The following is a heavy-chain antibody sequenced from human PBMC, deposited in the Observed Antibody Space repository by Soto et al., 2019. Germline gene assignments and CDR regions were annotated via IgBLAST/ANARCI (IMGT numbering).Heavy chain of an antibody. CDR1: GFTFDNYA. CDR3: AKVRQEYCSGGSCYPLYFDY. J-gene: IGHJ4*02. Sequence: EVQLVESGGGLVQPGRSLRLSCAASGFTFDNYAMHWVRQAPGKGLEWVSGISWNSGSIGYADSVKGRFTISRDNAKNSLYLQMNSLRAEDTALYYCAKVRQEYCSGGSCYPLYFDYCGQGTLVTVSS. V-gene: IGHV3-9*01. CDR2: ISWNSGSI. D-gene: IGHD2-15*01.